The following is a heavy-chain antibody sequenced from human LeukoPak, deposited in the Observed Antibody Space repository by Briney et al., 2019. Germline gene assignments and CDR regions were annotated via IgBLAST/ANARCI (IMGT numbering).Heavy chain of an antibody. J-gene: IGHJ1*01. CDR1: GFTFDDYA. Sequence: GGSLRLSCAASGFTFDDYATHWVRQAPGKGLEWVSGISWNSGSIGYADSVKGRFTISRDNAKNSLYLQMNSLRAEDTAVYYCARDLMGATHYFQHWGQGTLVTVSS. CDR2: ISWNSGSI. D-gene: IGHD1-26*01. V-gene: IGHV3-9*01. CDR3: ARDLMGATHYFQH.